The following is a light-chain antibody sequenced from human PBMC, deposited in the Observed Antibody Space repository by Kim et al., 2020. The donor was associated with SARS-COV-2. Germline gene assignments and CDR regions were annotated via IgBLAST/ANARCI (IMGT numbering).Light chain of an antibody. CDR3: GTWDSSLSAV. V-gene: IGLV1-51*01. Sequence: PGQKVTISCSGSRCNNGNNYVYWYQKRAGTAPKRLIYDNNKRPSGIPDRFSGSESGTSATLGITGLRTGDEADYYCGTWDSSLSAVFGGGTQLTVL. J-gene: IGLJ3*02. CDR1: RCNNGNNY. CDR2: DNN.